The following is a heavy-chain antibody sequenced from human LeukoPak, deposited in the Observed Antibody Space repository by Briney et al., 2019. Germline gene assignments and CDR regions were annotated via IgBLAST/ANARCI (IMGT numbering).Heavy chain of an antibody. D-gene: IGHD3-10*01. CDR2: INPNSGGT. J-gene: IGHJ4*02. Sequence: ASVKVSCKASGYTFTGYYMLWVRQAPGQGLEWMGWINPNSGGTNYAQKFQGRVTMTRDTSISTAYMELSRLRSDDTAVYYCARAPPPFGELSTYYFDYWGQGTLVTVSS. CDR3: ARAPPPFGELSTYYFDY. CDR1: GYTFTGYY. V-gene: IGHV1-2*02.